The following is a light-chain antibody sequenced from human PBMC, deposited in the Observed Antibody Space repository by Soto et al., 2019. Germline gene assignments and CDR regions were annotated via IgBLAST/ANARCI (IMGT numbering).Light chain of an antibody. CDR2: EVS. V-gene: IGLV2-14*01. CDR3: SSYTSSSHVV. CDR1: SSDVGGYNY. J-gene: IGLJ2*01. Sequence: QSALTQPASGCGSPGPSMTISCTGTSSDVGGYNYVSWYQHHPGKAPKLMVYEVSNRPSGVSNRFSGSKSGNTASLTISGLQAEDEADYYCSSYTSSSHVVFGGGTKLTVL.